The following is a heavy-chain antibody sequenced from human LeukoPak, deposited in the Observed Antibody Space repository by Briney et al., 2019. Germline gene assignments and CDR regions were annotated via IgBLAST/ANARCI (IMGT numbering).Heavy chain of an antibody. Sequence: GASVKVSCKASGYTFTNYGISWVRLAPGQGLEWMGWISAYNGNTHYAQNLQGRVTMTTDTSTSTAYMELKSLRSDDTAVYYCATGRKIVGATYFDYWGQGTLVTVSS. V-gene: IGHV1-18*01. D-gene: IGHD1-26*01. CDR3: ATGRKIVGATYFDY. CDR1: GYTFTNYG. CDR2: ISAYNGNT. J-gene: IGHJ4*02.